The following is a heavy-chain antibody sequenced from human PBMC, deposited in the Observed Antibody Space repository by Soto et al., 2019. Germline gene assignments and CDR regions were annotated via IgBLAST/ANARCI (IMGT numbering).Heavy chain of an antibody. Sequence: PGGSLRLSCAASGFTFSSYAMHWVRQAPGKGLEWVAVISYDGSNKYYADSVKGRFTISRDNSKNTLYLQMNSLRAEDTAVYYCARDLFPGDEYSSHYGMDVWGQGTTVTVSS. D-gene: IGHD6-6*01. V-gene: IGHV3-30-3*01. CDR2: ISYDGSNK. J-gene: IGHJ6*02. CDR3: ARDLFPGDEYSSHYGMDV. CDR1: GFTFSSYA.